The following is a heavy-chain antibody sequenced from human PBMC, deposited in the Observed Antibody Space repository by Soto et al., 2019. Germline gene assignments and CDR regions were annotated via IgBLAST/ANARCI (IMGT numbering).Heavy chain of an antibody. J-gene: IGHJ5*02. V-gene: IGHV3-30-3*01. Sequence: QVQLVESGGGVVQPGRSLRLSCAASGFTFSSYAMHWVRQAPGKGLEWVAVISYDGSNEYYADSVKGRFTISRDNSKNTLYLQMSSLRAEDTAVYYCARDPGGDYWFDPWGQGTLVTVSS. CDR2: ISYDGSNE. D-gene: IGHD4-17*01. CDR3: ARDPGGDYWFDP. CDR1: GFTFSSYA.